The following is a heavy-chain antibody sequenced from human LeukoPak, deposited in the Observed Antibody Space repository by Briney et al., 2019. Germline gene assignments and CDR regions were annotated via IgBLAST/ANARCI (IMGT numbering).Heavy chain of an antibody. D-gene: IGHD5-12*01. V-gene: IGHV4-34*01. CDR1: GGSFSGYY. J-gene: IGHJ4*02. Sequence: SETLSLTCAVYGGSFSGYYWSWIRQPPGKGLEWIGEINHSGSTNYNPSLKSRVTISVDTSKNQFSLKLSSVTAADTAVYNCARARGWALKVATIKTRLYFDYWGQGTLVTVSS. CDR2: INHSGST. CDR3: ARARGWALKVATIKTRLYFDY.